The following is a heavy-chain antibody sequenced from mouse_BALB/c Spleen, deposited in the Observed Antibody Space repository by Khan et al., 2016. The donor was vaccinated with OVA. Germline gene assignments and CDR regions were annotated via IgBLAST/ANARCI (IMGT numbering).Heavy chain of an antibody. CDR1: GYTFTSYW. CDR3: ARSEGTYGNYDY. J-gene: IGHJ2*01. D-gene: IGHD2-1*01. CDR2: IAPGSGDT. Sequence: DLVKPGASVKLSCKASGYTFTSYWINWIKQRPGQGLEWLGRIAPGSGDTYYNEMFKGKATLTVDPSSSTAYIQLSSLSSEDSAVYCCARSEGTYGNYDYWGQGTTLTVSS. V-gene: IGHV1S41*01.